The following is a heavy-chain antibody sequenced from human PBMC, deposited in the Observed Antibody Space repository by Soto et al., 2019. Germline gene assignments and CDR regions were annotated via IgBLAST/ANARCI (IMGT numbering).Heavy chain of an antibody. CDR3: ARGPPYIVEVPARDAAATNWFDP. CDR2: INHSGST. V-gene: IGHV4-34*01. D-gene: IGHD2-2*01. Sequence: QVQLQQWGAGLLKPSETLSLTCAVYGGSFSGYYWSWIRQPPGKGLEWIGEINHSGSTNYNPSLKSRVTSSVDTSKNPFSLKLRSVTAADTAVYDCARGPPYIVEVPARDAAATNWFDPWGQGTLVTVSS. CDR1: GGSFSGYY. J-gene: IGHJ5*02.